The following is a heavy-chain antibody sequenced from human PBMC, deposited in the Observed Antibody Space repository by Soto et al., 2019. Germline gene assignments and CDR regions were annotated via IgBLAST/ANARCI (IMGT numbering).Heavy chain of an antibody. V-gene: IGHV1-3*01. CDR1: GYTLTSYA. CDR2: INAGNGNT. D-gene: IGHD4-4*01. Sequence: ASVKVSCKASGYTLTSYAMHWVRQAPGQRLEWMGWINAGNGNTKYSQKFQGRVTITRDTSASTAYMELSSLRSEDTAVYYCASSYSNYALIDYYYYGMDVWGQGTTVTVSS. J-gene: IGHJ6*02. CDR3: ASSYSNYALIDYYYYGMDV.